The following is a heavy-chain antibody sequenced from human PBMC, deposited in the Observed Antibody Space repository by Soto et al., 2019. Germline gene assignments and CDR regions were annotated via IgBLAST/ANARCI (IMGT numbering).Heavy chain of an antibody. V-gene: IGHV1-18*01. J-gene: IGHJ6*02. CDR2: ISAYNGNT. D-gene: IGHD1-26*01. CDR1: GYTFTSYG. Sequence: QVQLVQSGAEVKKPGASVKVSCKASGYTFTSYGFSWVRQAPGQGLEWMGWISAYNGNTNYAQKLQGRVTMTTDTSTSTAYMELRSLTSDDTAVYYCAREGSRPYSYYGMDVWGQGTTVTVSS. CDR3: AREGSRPYSYYGMDV.